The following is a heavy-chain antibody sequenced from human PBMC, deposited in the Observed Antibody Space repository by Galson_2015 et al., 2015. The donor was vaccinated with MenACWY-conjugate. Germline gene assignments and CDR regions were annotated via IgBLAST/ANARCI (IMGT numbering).Heavy chain of an antibody. V-gene: IGHV3-23*01. J-gene: IGHJ4*02. Sequence: SLRLSCAASGFTFSTYAMSWVRQAPGKGLEWVSAIVGSGANTYYADTVKGRFTVSRDNSRKTLYLQMNSLRAEDTAVYYCAKTITMTGGQFDYWGQGTLVTVSS. D-gene: IGHD3-3*01. CDR1: GFTFSTYA. CDR3: AKTITMTGGQFDY. CDR2: IVGSGANT.